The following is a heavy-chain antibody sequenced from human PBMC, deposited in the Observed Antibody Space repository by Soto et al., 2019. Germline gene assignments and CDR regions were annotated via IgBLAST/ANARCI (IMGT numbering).Heavy chain of an antibody. CDR1: GASISGGDHY. J-gene: IGHJ4*02. D-gene: IGHD1-26*01. CDR3: ARSGRSLLDY. Sequence: QVQLQESGPGLVKPSQTLSLTCTVSGASISGGDHYWSWVHQPPGKGLEWIGHLSYTGNSYNPYYNPSLHSRPTMSLDTSKNPFSLNMTSVTAADTAVYFCARSGRSLLDYWGQGALVSVSS. V-gene: IGHV4-30-4*01. CDR2: LSYTGNSYNP.